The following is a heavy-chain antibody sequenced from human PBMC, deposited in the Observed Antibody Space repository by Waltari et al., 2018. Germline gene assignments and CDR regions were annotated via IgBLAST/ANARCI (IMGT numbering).Heavy chain of an antibody. CDR2: FHGGGDQ. CDR1: GFIFSSYT. D-gene: IGHD3-22*01. V-gene: IGHV3-23*03. J-gene: IGHJ4*02. CDR3: AKGFDRPSFDY. Sequence: EVQLLESGGGLVQPGGSLRLSCAASGFIFSSYTMNWVRQAPGKGLEWVSVFHGGGDQDYPDSVKGRFTISRDNSKNMLYLQMTSLRPEDTAVYYCAKGFDRPSFDYWGQGALAPVS.